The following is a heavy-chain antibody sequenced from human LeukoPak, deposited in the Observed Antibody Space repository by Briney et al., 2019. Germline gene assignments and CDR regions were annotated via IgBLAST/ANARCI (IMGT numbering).Heavy chain of an antibody. D-gene: IGHD1-1*01. CDR1: GYTFTSYY. CDR2: INPSGGST. V-gene: IGHV1-46*03. CDR3: ARGPTGNDAFDI. J-gene: IGHJ3*02. Sequence: ASVKVSCKASGYTFTSYYMDWVRQAPGQGREWMGIINPSGGSTSYAQKFQGRVTMTRDTSTSTVYMELSSLRSEDTAVYYCARGPTGNDAFDIWGQGTMVTVSS.